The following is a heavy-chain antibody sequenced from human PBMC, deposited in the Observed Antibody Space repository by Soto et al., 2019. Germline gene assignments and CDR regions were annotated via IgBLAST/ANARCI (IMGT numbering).Heavy chain of an antibody. V-gene: IGHV3-53*01. CDR2: IYSGGST. CDR1: GFTVSSNY. CDR3: ARDRRSGRYGGWFDP. J-gene: IGHJ5*02. Sequence: GGSLRLSCAASGFTVSSNYMSWVRQAPGKGLEWVSVIYSGGSTYYADSVKGRFTISRDNSKNTLYLQMNSLRAEDTAVYYCARDRRSGRYGGWFDPWGQGTLVTVSS. D-gene: IGHD4-17*01.